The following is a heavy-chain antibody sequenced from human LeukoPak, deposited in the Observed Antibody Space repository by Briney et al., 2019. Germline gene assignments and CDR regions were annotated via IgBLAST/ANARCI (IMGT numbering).Heavy chain of an antibody. D-gene: IGHD3-10*01. CDR3: TRDYYYGSGSYHYYYYYMDV. V-gene: IGHV3-15*01. Sequence: PGGSLRLSCAASGFTFSNAWMSWVRQAPGKGLEWVGRIKSKTDGGTTDYAAPVKGRFTISRDDSKNTLYLQMNSLKTEDTAVYYCTRDYYYGSGSYHYYYYYMDVWGKGTTVTISS. J-gene: IGHJ6*03. CDR1: GFTFSNAW. CDR2: IKSKTDGGTT.